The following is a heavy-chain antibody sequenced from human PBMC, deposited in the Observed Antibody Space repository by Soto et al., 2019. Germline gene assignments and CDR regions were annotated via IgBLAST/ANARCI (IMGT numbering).Heavy chain of an antibody. D-gene: IGHD2-15*01. J-gene: IGHJ4*02. CDR1: GHTFSSYG. CDR3: ARALYCSGGSCYFDH. V-gene: IGHV1-18*01. CDR2: ISAYNGNT. Sequence: QVQLVQSGAEVVKPGASVRVSCKTSGHTFSSYGFTWVRQAPGQGLEWMGWISAYNGNTNYAQKFQGRVTVTTDTSTSTAYMELRSLRSDDTAVYYCARALYCSGGSCYFDHWGQGTLVNVSS.